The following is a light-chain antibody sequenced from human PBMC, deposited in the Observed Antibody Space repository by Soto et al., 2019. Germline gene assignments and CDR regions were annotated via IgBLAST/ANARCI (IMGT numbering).Light chain of an antibody. CDR1: QGIRTD. V-gene: IGKV1-6*01. J-gene: IGKJ1*01. Sequence: AVQLTQSPSSLSASVGDRVTITCRASQGIRTDLGWYQQSPGKAPKVLIVGASTLQSGVPSRFSGSGSGTDFTLTISSLQREDSATYYCLQDFSYPRTFGQGTKVDIK. CDR3: LQDFSYPRT. CDR2: GAS.